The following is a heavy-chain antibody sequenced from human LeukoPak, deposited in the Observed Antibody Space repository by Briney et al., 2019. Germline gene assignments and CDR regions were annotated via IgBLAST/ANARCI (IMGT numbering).Heavy chain of an antibody. CDR2: ISWNSGSI. D-gene: IGHD3-3*01. CDR1: GFTFDDYA. J-gene: IGHJ4*02. CDR3: AKGAYYDFWGGYFHFDY. V-gene: IGHV3-9*03. Sequence: PGGSLRLSCAASGFTFDDYAMHWVRQAPGKGLEWVSGISWNSGSIGYADSVKGRFTISRDNAKNSLYLQMNSLRAEDMALYYCAKGAYYDFWGGYFHFDYWGQGTLVTVSS.